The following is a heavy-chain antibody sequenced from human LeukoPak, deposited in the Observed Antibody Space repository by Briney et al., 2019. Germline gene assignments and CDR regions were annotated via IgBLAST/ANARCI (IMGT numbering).Heavy chain of an antibody. Sequence: ETLSLTCTVSGGSISIYYWNWIRQPPGKGLEWIGSIYNSGSTTYNPSLKSRVTISGDTSKNQFSLRLSSVTAADTAVYYCARGQVGDDSSGYYVETSVRDRYYGMDVWGQGTTVTVSS. V-gene: IGHV4-59*01. D-gene: IGHD3-22*01. J-gene: IGHJ6*02. CDR3: ARGQVGDDSSGYYVETSVRDRYYGMDV. CDR1: GGSISIYY. CDR2: IYNSGST.